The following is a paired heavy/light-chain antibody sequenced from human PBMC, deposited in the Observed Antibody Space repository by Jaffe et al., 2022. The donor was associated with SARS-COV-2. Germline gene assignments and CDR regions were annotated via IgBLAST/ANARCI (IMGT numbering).Heavy chain of an antibody. Sequence: EVQLVESGGGLVQPGGSLRLSCAASGFTFSSYEMNWVRQAPGKGLEWVSYISSSGSTIYYADSVKGRFTISRDNAKNSLYLQMNSLRAEDTAVYYCARDLVLNYYDSSGYTKGYYYYGMDVWGQGTTVTVSS. D-gene: IGHD3-22*01. CDR2: ISSSGSTI. CDR3: ARDLVLNYYDSSGYTKGYYYYGMDV. V-gene: IGHV3-48*03. CDR1: GFTFSSYE. J-gene: IGHJ6*02.
Light chain of an antibody. CDR2: AAS. V-gene: IGKV1-39*01. Sequence: DIQMTQSPSSLSASVGDRVTITCRASQSISSYLNWYQQKPGKAPKLLIYAASSLQSGVPSRFSGSGSGTDFTLTISSLQPEDFATYYCQQSYSLWTFGQGTKVEIK. CDR1: QSISSY. CDR3: QQSYSLWT. J-gene: IGKJ1*01.